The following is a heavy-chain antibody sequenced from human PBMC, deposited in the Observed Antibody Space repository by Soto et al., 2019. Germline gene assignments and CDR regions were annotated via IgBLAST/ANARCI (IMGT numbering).Heavy chain of an antibody. V-gene: IGHV6-1*01. Sequence: PSQTLPLTCAISGDSVSSNSAAWNWIRQSPSRGLEWLGRTYYRSKWYTDYALSVKSRITINPDTSKNQFSLQLNSVTPEDTAVDYCAREARFGGLSYNWFDPWGQGTLVTVSS. CDR3: AREARFGGLSYNWFDP. CDR1: GDSVSSNSAA. J-gene: IGHJ5*02. D-gene: IGHD3-10*01. CDR2: TYYRSKWYT.